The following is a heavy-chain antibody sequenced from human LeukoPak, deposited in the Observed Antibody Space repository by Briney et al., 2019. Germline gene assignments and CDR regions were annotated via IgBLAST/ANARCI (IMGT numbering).Heavy chain of an antibody. D-gene: IGHD6-19*01. Sequence: GESLKISCKGSGYSFAYYWIAWVRRMPGKGLEWMGITHPGDSETRYSPSFQGLVTISADKSISTAYLRWTSLKASDSAIYFCARRTSSGWHDFDYWGQGTLVTVSS. V-gene: IGHV5-51*01. CDR3: ARRTSSGWHDFDY. CDR1: GYSFAYYW. CDR2: THPGDSET. J-gene: IGHJ4*02.